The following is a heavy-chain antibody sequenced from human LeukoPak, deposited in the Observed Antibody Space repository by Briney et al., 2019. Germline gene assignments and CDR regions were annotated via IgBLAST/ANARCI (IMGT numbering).Heavy chain of an antibody. CDR2: ISYDGSHK. Sequence: PGGSLRLSCTASGFTLSSHAMHWVRQAPGKGLEWVAVISYDGSHKYYADSVKGRFTISRDNSKNTLSLQMNSLRAEDTAVYYCAKDLWDTAMVIAYFQHWGQGTLVTVSS. CDR1: GFTLSSHA. J-gene: IGHJ1*01. CDR3: AKDLWDTAMVIAYFQH. D-gene: IGHD5-18*01. V-gene: IGHV3-30*04.